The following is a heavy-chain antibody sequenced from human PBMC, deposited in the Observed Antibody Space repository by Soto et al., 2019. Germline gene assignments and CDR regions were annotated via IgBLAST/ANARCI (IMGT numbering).Heavy chain of an antibody. CDR1: GYMFTTYG. D-gene: IGHD6-13*01. CDR3: AGTGGGMAAGPLEY. J-gene: IGHJ4*02. V-gene: IGHV1-18*04. Sequence: QVQLVQSGGEVKKPGASVEVSCRTSGYMFTTYGMSWVRQAPGQGLEWMAWISAYNGNKKYAQKFQGRVTMTTDTSTSTVSMELRNLTSDDTGTYFCAGTGGGMAAGPLEYWGQGTLVTVSS. CDR2: ISAYNGNK.